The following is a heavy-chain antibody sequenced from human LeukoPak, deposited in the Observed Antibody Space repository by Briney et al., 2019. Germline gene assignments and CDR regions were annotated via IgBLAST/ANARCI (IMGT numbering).Heavy chain of an antibody. Sequence: SETLSLTCTVSGGSISSYYWSWLRQPPGKGLEWIGYIYYSGSTNYNPSLKSRVTISVDTSKNQFSLKLSSVTAADTAVYYCARDLGYGGLAFDIWGRGTMVTVSS. CDR3: ARDLGYGGLAFDI. CDR2: IYYSGST. D-gene: IGHD4-23*01. V-gene: IGHV4-59*01. J-gene: IGHJ3*02. CDR1: GGSISSYY.